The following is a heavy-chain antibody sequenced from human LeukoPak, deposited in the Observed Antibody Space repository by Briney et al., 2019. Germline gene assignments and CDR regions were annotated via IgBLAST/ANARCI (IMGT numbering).Heavy chain of an antibody. Sequence: GGSLRLSCAASGFTFSSYWMSWVRQAPGKGLEWVANIKQDGSEKYYVDSVKGRFTISRDNAKNSLYLQMNSPRAEDTAVYYCARDGVAAANYYYYYMDVWGKGTTVTVSS. V-gene: IGHV3-7*01. CDR1: GFTFSSYW. CDR3: ARDGVAAANYYYYYMDV. D-gene: IGHD6-13*01. J-gene: IGHJ6*03. CDR2: IKQDGSEK.